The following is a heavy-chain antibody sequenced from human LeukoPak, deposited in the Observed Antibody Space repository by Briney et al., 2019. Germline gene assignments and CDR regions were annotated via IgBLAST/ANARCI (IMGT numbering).Heavy chain of an antibody. V-gene: IGHV3-30*03. CDR3: ARSSGTYHFDY. Sequence: GGSLRLSCAASGFTFSIYGMHWVRQAPGKGLEWVAVIANDGRDKKYVDSVKGRFTISRDNSKNTLYLQMNSLRAEDTAVYYCARSSGTYHFDYWGQGTLVTVSS. D-gene: IGHD1-26*01. CDR1: GFTFSIYG. CDR2: IANDGRDK. J-gene: IGHJ4*02.